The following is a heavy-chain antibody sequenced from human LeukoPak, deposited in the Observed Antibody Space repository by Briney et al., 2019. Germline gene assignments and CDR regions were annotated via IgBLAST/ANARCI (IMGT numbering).Heavy chain of an antibody. Sequence: SETLSLTCTVPGGSISSYYWSWIRQPPGKGLEWIGYIYYSRSTNYNPSLKSRVTISVDTSKNQFSLKLSSVTAADTAVYYCARIVRGVISPDDAFDIWGQGTMVTVSS. CDR1: GGSISSYY. V-gene: IGHV4-59*01. D-gene: IGHD3-10*01. CDR3: ARIVRGVISPDDAFDI. J-gene: IGHJ3*02. CDR2: IYYSRST.